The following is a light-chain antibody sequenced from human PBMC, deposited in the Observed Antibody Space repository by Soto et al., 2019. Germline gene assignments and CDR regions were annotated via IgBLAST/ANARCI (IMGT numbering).Light chain of an antibody. V-gene: IGKV1-39*01. Sequence: DVQLTQSPSSLSASVGDRVTITCRASQTINTYLNWYQHKPGKAPNLLIYGASTVHSGVPLRFSGSGSGTDFNLTISSLESEDFATYYCQESYSTQDSFGQGTKLEI. J-gene: IGKJ2*01. CDR1: QTINTY. CDR3: QESYSTQDS. CDR2: GAS.